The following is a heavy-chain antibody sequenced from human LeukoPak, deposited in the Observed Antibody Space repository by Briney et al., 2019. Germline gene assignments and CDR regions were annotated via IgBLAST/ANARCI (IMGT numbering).Heavy chain of an antibody. V-gene: IGHV4-4*07. D-gene: IGHD1-26*01. J-gene: IGHJ4*02. CDR1: GGSISSYS. CDR2: IYTSGST. CDR3: ARDLGSYRHYFDY. Sequence: PSETLSLTCTVSGGSISSYSWSWIRQPAGKGLKWIGRIYTSGSTNYNPSLTKRVTISVDKSKNQFSLILSSATAADTAVYYCARDLGSYRHYFDYWGQGTLVTVSS.